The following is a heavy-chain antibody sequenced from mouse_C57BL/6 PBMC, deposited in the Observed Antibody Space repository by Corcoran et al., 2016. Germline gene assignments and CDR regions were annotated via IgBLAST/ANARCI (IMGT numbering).Heavy chain of an antibody. CDR1: GYAFSSYW. CDR3: ARNGSSFYYAMDY. CDR2: IYPGDGDT. J-gene: IGHJ4*01. D-gene: IGHD1-1*01. V-gene: IGHV1-80*01. Sequence: QVHLQQSGAELVKPGASVKISCKASGYAFSSYWMNWVKQRPGKGLEWIGQIYPGDGDTNYNGKFKGKATLTADKSSSTAYMQLSSLTSEDSAVYFCARNGSSFYYAMDYWGQGTSVTVSS.